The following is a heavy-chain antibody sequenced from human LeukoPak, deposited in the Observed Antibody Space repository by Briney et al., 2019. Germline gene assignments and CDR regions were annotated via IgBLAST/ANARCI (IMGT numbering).Heavy chain of an antibody. CDR2: ISGYNGNT. Sequence: GASVKVSCKASGYTFTNYGISWVRQAPGQGLDWMGWISGYNGNTNYAQKLQGRVTMTTDTSTSTGSMELRSVRSDDTAVYYCARGGTGYSSSWTPRSYYGMDVWGQGTTVSVSS. V-gene: IGHV1-18*01. CDR1: GYTFTNYG. J-gene: IGHJ6*02. D-gene: IGHD6-13*01. CDR3: ARGGTGYSSSWTPRSYYGMDV.